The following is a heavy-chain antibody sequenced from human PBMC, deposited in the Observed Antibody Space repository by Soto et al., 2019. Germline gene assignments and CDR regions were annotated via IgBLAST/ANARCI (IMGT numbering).Heavy chain of an antibody. D-gene: IGHD3-3*01. CDR2: ISGSGGST. V-gene: IGHV3-23*01. CDR3: AKDPAPDYVFWSGYYGNVFDI. Sequence: GGSLRLSCAASGFTFSSYAMSWVRQAPGKGLEWVSAISGSGGSTYYADSVKGRFTISRDNSKNTLYLQVNSLRAEDTAIYYCAKDPAPDYVFWSGYYGNVFDIGGKGTMVTVSS. CDR1: GFTFSSYA. J-gene: IGHJ3*02.